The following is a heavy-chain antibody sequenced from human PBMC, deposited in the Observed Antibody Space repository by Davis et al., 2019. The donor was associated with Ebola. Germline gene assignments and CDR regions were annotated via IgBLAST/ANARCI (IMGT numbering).Heavy chain of an antibody. CDR3: ARDLHRAAFDL. D-gene: IGHD6-13*01. CDR2: IKQDGSEK. J-gene: IGHJ2*01. V-gene: IGHV3-7*03. CDR1: GFTFSNAW. Sequence: PGGSLRLSCVASGFTFSNAWMAWVRLAPGKGLEWVANIKQDGSEKYYVDSVKGRFTISRDNAKNSLYLQMNSLRVEDTAVYYCARDLHRAAFDLWGRGTLVTVSS.